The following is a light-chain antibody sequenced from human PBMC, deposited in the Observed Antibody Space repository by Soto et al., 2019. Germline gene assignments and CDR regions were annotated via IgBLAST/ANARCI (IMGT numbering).Light chain of an antibody. CDR2: AAS. Sequence: DLQMTQSPSSLSASVGDGVTITCRASQTISTYLSWYQQKSGKAPKLLIYAASTLQSGVPSRFSGSGSGTDFTLTISSLQPEDFATYHCQQSYSSPRTFGQGTKVEIK. V-gene: IGKV1-39*01. CDR3: QQSYSSPRT. CDR1: QTISTY. J-gene: IGKJ1*01.